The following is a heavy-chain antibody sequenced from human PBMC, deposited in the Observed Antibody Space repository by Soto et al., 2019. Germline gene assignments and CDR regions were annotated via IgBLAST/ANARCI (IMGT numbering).Heavy chain of an antibody. D-gene: IGHD6-19*01. CDR2: ISVDGRND. CDR3: AKEGHTSGRCGCFNI. Sequence: GGSLRLSDEASGFNLRSSVMHWVRPAPGKRRGWLSVISVDGRNDLHAGAVTGRFNISRDISKNMVYLQMNDLRPDDTAMYFCAKEGHTSGRCGCFNIWGQGTMVTVSS. J-gene: IGHJ3*02. CDR1: GFNLRSSV. V-gene: IGHV3-30*18.